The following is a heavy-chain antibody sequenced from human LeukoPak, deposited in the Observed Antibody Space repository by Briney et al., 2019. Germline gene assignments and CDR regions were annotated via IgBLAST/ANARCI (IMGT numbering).Heavy chain of an antibody. CDR2: ISSSGSTI. Sequence: GGSLRLSCAASGFTFSSYEMNWVRQAPGKGLEWVSYISSSGSTIYYADSVKGRFTISRDNSKNTLYLQMNSLRAEDTAVYHCAKDERGNFDYWGQGTLVTVSS. J-gene: IGHJ4*02. D-gene: IGHD3-16*01. CDR1: GFTFSSYE. CDR3: AKDERGNFDY. V-gene: IGHV3-48*03.